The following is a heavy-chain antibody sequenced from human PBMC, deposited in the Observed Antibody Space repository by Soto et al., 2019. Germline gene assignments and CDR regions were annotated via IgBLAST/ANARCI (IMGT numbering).Heavy chain of an antibody. J-gene: IGHJ4*02. CDR3: ARTPLDGYFDY. CDR1: GGSISSYY. Sequence: SETLSLTCTVSGGSISSYYWSWIRQPPGKGLEWIGYIYYSGSTNYNPSLKSRVTISVDTSKNQFSLKLSSVTAADTAGYYCARTPLDGYFDYWGQGTLVTVSS. CDR2: IYYSGST. V-gene: IGHV4-59*01.